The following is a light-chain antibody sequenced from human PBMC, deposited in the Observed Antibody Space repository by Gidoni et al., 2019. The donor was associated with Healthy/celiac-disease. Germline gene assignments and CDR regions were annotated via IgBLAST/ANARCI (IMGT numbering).Light chain of an antibody. CDR2: DAS. Sequence: ELVLTQSPATLSLSPGERATLSCRASQRVSSYLAWYPQKPGQAPTLLIDDASNRATGIPAKLSGSGAWTDFTLTISSLAPEDFAVYYCQQRSNWPSLTFGGGTKVEIK. J-gene: IGKJ4*01. CDR1: QRVSSY. CDR3: QQRSNWPSLT. V-gene: IGKV3-11*01.